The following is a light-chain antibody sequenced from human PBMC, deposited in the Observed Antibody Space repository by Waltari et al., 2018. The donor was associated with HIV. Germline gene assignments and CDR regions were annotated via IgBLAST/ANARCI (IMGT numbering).Light chain of an antibody. V-gene: IGKV3-15*01. CDR3: QQYNIWPPAT. J-gene: IGKJ5*01. Sequence: EIVLTQSPATRSVSPGARGTLSCRASQRVSSSLAWYQQKPGPAPRLLSYDASTWVTGTPTRFSGSESATEFTLTISCLQSEDSAVYYCQQYNIWPPATFGQGTRLEIK. CDR2: DAS. CDR1: QRVSSS.